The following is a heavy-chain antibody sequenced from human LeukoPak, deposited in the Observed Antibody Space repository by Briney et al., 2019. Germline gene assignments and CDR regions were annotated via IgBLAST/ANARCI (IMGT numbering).Heavy chain of an antibody. CDR3: TSWGDTTAEYFQR. V-gene: IGHV3-7*01. J-gene: IGHJ1*01. CDR1: GFTFNRCW. CDR2: INPDGRDT. Sequence: GGSLRLSCVVSGFTFNRCWMNWVRQAPGKGLEWVAHINPDGRDTYYVDSEKGRFTISRDNAQNSMYLQMNSLRVEDTAVYYCTSWGDTTAEYFQRWGQGTLVTVSS. D-gene: IGHD2-21*02.